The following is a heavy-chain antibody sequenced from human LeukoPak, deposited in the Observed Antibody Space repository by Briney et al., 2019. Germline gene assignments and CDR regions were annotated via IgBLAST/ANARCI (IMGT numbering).Heavy chain of an antibody. CDR1: GYTFTDYY. J-gene: IGHJ6*03. CDR3: ATVRKYSSSWYKSYYYYIDV. D-gene: IGHD6-13*01. CDR2: VDPEDGET. Sequence: ASVKISCKVSGYTFTDYYMHWAQQAPGKGLEWMGLVDPEDGETIYAGKFQGRVTITADTSTDTAYMELSSLRSEDTAVYYCATVRKYSSSWYKSYYYYIDVWGKGTTVTVSS. V-gene: IGHV1-69-2*01.